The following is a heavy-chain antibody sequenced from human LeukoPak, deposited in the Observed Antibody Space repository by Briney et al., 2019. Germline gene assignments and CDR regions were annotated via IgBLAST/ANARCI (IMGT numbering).Heavy chain of an antibody. J-gene: IGHJ4*02. V-gene: IGHV5-51*01. CDR1: GYSFTSYW. Sequence: GESLKISCKGSGYSFTSYWNCWVRQMPGKGVEWMGIIYPGDCYTRYSPSFQGQVTISADKSIRTAYLQWSGLKASDTAMYYCARFRLWRAAAGSDYFAYWGQGTLVTVSS. CDR2: IYPGDCYT. D-gene: IGHD6-13*01. CDR3: ARFRLWRAAAGSDYFAY.